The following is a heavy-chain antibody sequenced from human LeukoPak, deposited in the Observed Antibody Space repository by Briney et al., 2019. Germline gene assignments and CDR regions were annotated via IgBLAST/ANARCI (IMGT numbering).Heavy chain of an antibody. J-gene: IGHJ4*02. CDR1: GGSISSYY. CDR3: AREVHSSSWYREEYFDY. Sequence: SETLSLTCTVSGGSISSYYWGWIRQPPGKGLEWIGSIFYSGSTNYNPSLKSRITISVDTSKNQFSLKLSSVTAADTAVYYCAREVHSSSWYREEYFDYWGQGTLVTVSS. D-gene: IGHD6-13*01. CDR2: IFYSGST. V-gene: IGHV4-39*02.